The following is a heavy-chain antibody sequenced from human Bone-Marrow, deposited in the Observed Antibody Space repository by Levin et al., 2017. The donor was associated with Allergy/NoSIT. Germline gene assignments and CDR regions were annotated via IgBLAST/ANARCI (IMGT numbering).Heavy chain of an antibody. CDR1: GGSFSGYY. D-gene: IGHD6-6*01. J-gene: IGHJ4*02. Sequence: ASETLSLTCAVYGGSFSGYYWSWIRQPPGKGLEWIGEINHSGSTNYNPSLKSRVTISVDTSKNQFSLKLSSVTAADTAVYYCARAYSSSPDYFDYWGQGTLVTVSS. V-gene: IGHV4-34*01. CDR3: ARAYSSSPDYFDY. CDR2: INHSGST.